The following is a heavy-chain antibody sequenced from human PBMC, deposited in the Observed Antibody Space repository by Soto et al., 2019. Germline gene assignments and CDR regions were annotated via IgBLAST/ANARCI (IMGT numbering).Heavy chain of an antibody. CDR2: SNAANGDT. Sequence: ASVKVSCKASGYTFTSYGIHWVRQAPGQRLEWMGWSNAANGDTKYSPKFQGRVTITRDTSASTAYMELSSLRSEDTAVYYCVRRHVSATGIDWFDPWGQGTLVTVSS. V-gene: IGHV1-3*01. CDR1: GYTFTSYG. D-gene: IGHD6-13*01. J-gene: IGHJ5*02. CDR3: VRRHVSATGIDWFDP.